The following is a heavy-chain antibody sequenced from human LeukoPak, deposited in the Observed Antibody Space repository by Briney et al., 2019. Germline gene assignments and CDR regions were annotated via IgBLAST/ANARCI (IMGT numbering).Heavy chain of an antibody. Sequence: GGSLRLSCVASGFTFSSYGMHWVRQAPGKGLEWVAFIRYDGSNKYYADSVKGRFTISRDNSKNTLYLQMNSLRAEDTAVYYCAREALGYCSSTSCYSFAFDIWGQGTMVTVSS. CDR2: IRYDGSNK. D-gene: IGHD2-2*01. V-gene: IGHV3-30*02. CDR3: AREALGYCSSTSCYSFAFDI. J-gene: IGHJ3*02. CDR1: GFTFSSYG.